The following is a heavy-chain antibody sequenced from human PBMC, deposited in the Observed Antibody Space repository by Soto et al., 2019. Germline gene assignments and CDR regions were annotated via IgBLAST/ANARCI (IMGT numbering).Heavy chain of an antibody. D-gene: IGHD3-22*01. Sequence: SETLSLTCTVSGGSIIDNDYYWSLIRQPPGKGLEWIGTISHTGTAYYNPSLESRVAVSVGTSENQFSLNLSSVTAADTAVYYCARLAYDANGFNVYGDDAFDVWGQGTMVTVSS. CDR2: ISHTGTA. J-gene: IGHJ3*01. CDR3: ARLAYDANGFNVYGDDAFDV. CDR1: GGSIIDNDYY. V-gene: IGHV4-39*01.